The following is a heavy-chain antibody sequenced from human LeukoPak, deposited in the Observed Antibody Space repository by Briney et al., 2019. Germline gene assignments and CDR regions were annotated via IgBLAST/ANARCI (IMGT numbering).Heavy chain of an antibody. J-gene: IGHJ4*02. CDR3: ARESGIQLSGIN. V-gene: IGHV1-46*01. CDR1: GYTFTSYY. D-gene: IGHD5-18*01. CDR2: INPSGGSS. Sequence: ASVKVSCKASGYTFTSYYIHWVRQAPGQGLEWMGIINPSGGSSSHTQKFQGRVTMTRDTSTSTVYMELSSLRSEDTAAYYCARESGIQLSGINWGQGTLVTVSS.